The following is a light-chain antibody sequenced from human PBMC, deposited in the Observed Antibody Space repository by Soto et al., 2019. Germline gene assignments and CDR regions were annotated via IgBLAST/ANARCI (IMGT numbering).Light chain of an antibody. J-gene: IGKJ1*01. CDR1: QSISIL. Sequence: DIQMTQSPSTLSASVGDRVTITCRASQSISILLAWYQQKPGKAPKLLIYKASSLESGVPSRFSGSGSGTEFTLTISSLQPDDFATYYCQQFNSFSWTFGQGTKVEIK. V-gene: IGKV1-5*03. CDR3: QQFNSFSWT. CDR2: KAS.